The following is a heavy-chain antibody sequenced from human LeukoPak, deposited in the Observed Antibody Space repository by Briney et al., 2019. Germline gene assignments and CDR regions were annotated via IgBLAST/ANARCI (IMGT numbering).Heavy chain of an antibody. V-gene: IGHV3-33*06. CDR3: AKGRGDGYNPPDY. CDR2: IWYDGSNK. Sequence: GRSLRLSCAASGFTFSSYGVHWVRQAPGKGLEWVAVIWYDGSNKYYADSVKGRFTISRDNSKNTLYLQMNSLRAEDTAVYYCAKGRGDGYNPPDYWGQGTLVTVSS. CDR1: GFTFSSYG. D-gene: IGHD5-24*01. J-gene: IGHJ4*02.